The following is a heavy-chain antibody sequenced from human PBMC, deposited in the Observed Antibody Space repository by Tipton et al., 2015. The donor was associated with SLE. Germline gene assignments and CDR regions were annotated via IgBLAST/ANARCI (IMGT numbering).Heavy chain of an antibody. J-gene: IGHJ6*03. Sequence: TLSLTCTVYGGSFSGYYWSWIRQPPGKGLEWIGEINQSGSTNYNPSLKSRVTISVDTSKNQFSLKLSSVTAADTAVYYCARGLNYYDSSGYYPFYYMDVWGKGTTVTASS. CDR2: INQSGST. D-gene: IGHD3-22*01. CDR1: GGSFSGYY. V-gene: IGHV4-34*01. CDR3: ARGLNYYDSSGYYPFYYMDV.